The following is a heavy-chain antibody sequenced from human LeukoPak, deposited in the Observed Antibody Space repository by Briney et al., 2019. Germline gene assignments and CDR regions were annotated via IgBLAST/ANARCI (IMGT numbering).Heavy chain of an antibody. D-gene: IGHD3-9*01. CDR3: ARAPVYDILTGYNDH. CDR2: ISSSSSYI. Sequence: PGGSLRLSCAASGFTFSSYTMNWVRQAPGKGLEWVSSISSSSSYIYYADSVKGRFTVSRDNARNSLYLQMNSLRAEDTAVYYCARAPVYDILTGYNDHWGQGTLVTVSS. J-gene: IGHJ4*02. V-gene: IGHV3-21*01. CDR1: GFTFSSYT.